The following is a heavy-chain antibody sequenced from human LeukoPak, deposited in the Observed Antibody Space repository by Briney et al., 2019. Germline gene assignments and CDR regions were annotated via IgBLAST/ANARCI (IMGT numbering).Heavy chain of an antibody. CDR3: AGIAAAGSTLRDAFDI. D-gene: IGHD6-13*01. V-gene: IGHV4-34*01. CDR1: GGSFSGYY. Sequence: PSETLSLTCAVYGGSFSGYYWSWIRQPPGKGLEWIGEINHSGSTNYNPSLKSRVTISVDTSKNQFSLKLSSVTAADTAVYYCAGIAAAGSTLRDAFDIWGQGTMVTVSS. J-gene: IGHJ3*02. CDR2: INHSGST.